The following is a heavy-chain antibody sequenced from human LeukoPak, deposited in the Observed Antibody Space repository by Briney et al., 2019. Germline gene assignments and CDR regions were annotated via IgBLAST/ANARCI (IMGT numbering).Heavy chain of an antibody. CDR1: GFTFSTYV. V-gene: IGHV3-30*04. D-gene: IGHD6-6*01. CDR3: ARVTRGSSYSFDN. Sequence: GGSLRLSCAASGFTFSTYVIYWVRQAPGKGLQWVAVTSYDGRNNDYAGSVKGRFTISRDNSKNTVYLQMNSLRAEDTAVYYCARVTRGSSYSFDNWGQGTRVIVSS. J-gene: IGHJ4*02. CDR2: TSYDGRNN.